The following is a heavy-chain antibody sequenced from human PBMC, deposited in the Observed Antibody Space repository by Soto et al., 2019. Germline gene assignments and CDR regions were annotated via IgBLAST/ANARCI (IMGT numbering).Heavy chain of an antibody. Sequence: QVQLVQSGAEVKKPGASVKVSCKASGYTFTSYYMHWVRQAPGQGLEWMGIINPSGGSTSYAQKFQGRVTMTRDTSTSTVYMELSSLRSEDTAVYYCARDIPHPRWELNAFDIWGQGTMVTVSS. CDR2: INPSGGST. V-gene: IGHV1-46*01. D-gene: IGHD1-26*01. CDR1: GYTFTSYY. J-gene: IGHJ3*02. CDR3: ARDIPHPRWELNAFDI.